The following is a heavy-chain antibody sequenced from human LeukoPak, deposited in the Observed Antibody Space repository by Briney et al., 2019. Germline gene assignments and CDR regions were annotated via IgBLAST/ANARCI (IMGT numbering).Heavy chain of an antibody. J-gene: IGHJ4*02. D-gene: IGHD1-14*01. CDR2: VSGSGGST. CDR3: AKDPDKGYYFDY. CDR1: GVTFSSYA. Sequence: GESLRLSCAPSGVTFSSYAMSWVRQAPGKGLQGVSAVSGSGGSTYYAASVKGRFTISRDNSKNTLYLQMNSLRAEDTAVYYCAKDPDKGYYFDYWGQGTLVTVSS. V-gene: IGHV3-23*01.